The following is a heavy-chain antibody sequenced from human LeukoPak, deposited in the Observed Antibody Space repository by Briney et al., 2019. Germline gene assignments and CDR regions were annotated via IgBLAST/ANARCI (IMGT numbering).Heavy chain of an antibody. CDR1: GYTFTSYY. Sequence: ASVKVSCKASGYTFTSYYMHWVRQAPGQGLEWMGIINPSGGSTSYAQKFQGRVTMTRDTSTSTVYMELSSLRSEDTAVYYCAKDFGLRGNYYDSSGYYGYYGMDVWGQGTTVTVSS. V-gene: IGHV1-46*01. CDR2: INPSGGST. CDR3: AKDFGLRGNYYDSSGYYGYYGMDV. D-gene: IGHD3-22*01. J-gene: IGHJ6*02.